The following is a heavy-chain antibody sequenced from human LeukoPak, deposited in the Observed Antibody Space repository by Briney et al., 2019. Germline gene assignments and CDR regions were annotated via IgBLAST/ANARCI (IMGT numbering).Heavy chain of an antibody. CDR2: ISSSSSYI. Sequence: GGSLRLSCAASGFTFSSYSMNWVRQAPGKGLEWVSSISSSSSYIYYADSVKGRFTISRDNAKNSLYLQMNSLRAEDTAVYYCARDYSSSWYRAYFDYWGQGTLVTVSS. D-gene: IGHD6-13*01. CDR1: GFTFSSYS. J-gene: IGHJ4*02. V-gene: IGHV3-21*01. CDR3: ARDYSSSWYRAYFDY.